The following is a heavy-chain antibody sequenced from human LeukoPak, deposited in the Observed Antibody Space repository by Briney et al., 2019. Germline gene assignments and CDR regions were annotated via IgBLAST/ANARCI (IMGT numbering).Heavy chain of an antibody. V-gene: IGHV4-61*01. CDR3: ARVDSAVTTRYNWFDP. CDR2: IYYSGST. D-gene: IGHD4-17*01. Sequence: SETLSLTCTVSGGSISSSSYYWSWIRQPPGKGLEWIGYIYYSGSTNYNPSLKSRVTISIDTSKNQFSLKLSSVTAADTAVYYCARVDSAVTTRYNWFDPWGQGTLVTVSS. CDR1: GGSISSSSYY. J-gene: IGHJ5*02.